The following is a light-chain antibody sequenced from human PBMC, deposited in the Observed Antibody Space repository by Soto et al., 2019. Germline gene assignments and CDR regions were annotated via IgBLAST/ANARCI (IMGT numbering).Light chain of an antibody. J-gene: IGLJ3*02. CDR1: SSDVGGYNY. Sequence: QSVLTQPPSASGSPGQSVTISCTGTSSDVGGYNYVSWYQQHPGKAPKLMIYEVNKRPSGVPDRFSGSKSGNTASLTVSGVQTEDEADYYCSSFAGSGNWVFGGGTKVTVL. CDR3: SSFAGSGNWV. CDR2: EVN. V-gene: IGLV2-8*01.